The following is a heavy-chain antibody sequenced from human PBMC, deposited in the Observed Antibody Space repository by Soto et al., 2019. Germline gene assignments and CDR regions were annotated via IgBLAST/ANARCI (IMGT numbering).Heavy chain of an antibody. Sequence: QVQLQESGPGLVKPSETLSLTCTVSGGSISSYYWSWIRQPPGKGLEWIGYIYYSVSTNYNPSLKSRVTISVDTSKNQFALKLSSVTAADTAVYYCARGGSGLFDYWGQGTLVTVSS. CDR3: ARGGSGLFDY. V-gene: IGHV4-59*01. D-gene: IGHD3-3*01. CDR2: IYYSVST. CDR1: GGSISSYY. J-gene: IGHJ4*02.